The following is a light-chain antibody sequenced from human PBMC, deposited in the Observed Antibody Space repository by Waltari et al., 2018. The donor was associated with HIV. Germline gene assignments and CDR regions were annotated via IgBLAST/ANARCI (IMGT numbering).Light chain of an antibody. Sequence: QLVLTQSPSASASLGASVKLTCTLSSGHTNYAIAWHQQHPEKGPRYLMTLKRDGSHSKGDGFPDRFSGSSSGAERYLIISSLQSEDEADYYCQTWGTGIQVFGGGTKVTVL. J-gene: IGLJ3*02. CDR1: SGHTNYA. CDR2: LKRDGSH. V-gene: IGLV4-69*02. CDR3: QTWGTGIQV.